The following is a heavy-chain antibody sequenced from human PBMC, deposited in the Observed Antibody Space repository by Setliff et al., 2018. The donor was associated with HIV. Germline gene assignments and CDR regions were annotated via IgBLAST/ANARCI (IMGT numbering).Heavy chain of an antibody. CDR1: GGNFSTYG. CDR2: IIPLFNKS. CDR3: TRGRGIIGALVY. V-gene: IGHV1-69*13. J-gene: IGHJ4*02. D-gene: IGHD2-21*01. Sequence: SVKVSCKASGGNFSTYGISWVRQAPGQGLEWMGGIIPLFNKSNNAQRFQGRVTITADESTSTAYMELYNLRSEDTAMYYCTRGRGIIGALVYWGQGTRVTVSS.